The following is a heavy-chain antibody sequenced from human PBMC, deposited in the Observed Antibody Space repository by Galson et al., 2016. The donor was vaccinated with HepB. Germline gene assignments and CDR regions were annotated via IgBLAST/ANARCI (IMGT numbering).Heavy chain of an antibody. CDR3: ARDPGLRNGMGG. J-gene: IGHJ6*04. CDR1: GFTVSSDY. CDR2: IYSGGDT. V-gene: IGHV3-66*02. Sequence: SLRLSCAVSGFTVSSDYMSWDRQAPGKELEWVSVIYSGGDTYYADSVKGRFTISRDNSKNTLYLQMSSLRTEATAVYFCARDPGLRNGMGGWGKGTTVAVSS. D-gene: IGHD4-17*01.